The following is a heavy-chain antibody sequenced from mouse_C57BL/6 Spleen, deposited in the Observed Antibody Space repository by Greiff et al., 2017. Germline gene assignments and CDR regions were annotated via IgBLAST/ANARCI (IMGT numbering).Heavy chain of an antibody. CDR2: INYDGSST. D-gene: IGHD1-1*01. CDR3: ARDYGSSYDWYFDV. V-gene: IGHV5-16*01. J-gene: IGHJ1*03. Sequence: EVNLVESEGGLVQPGSSMKLSCTASGFTFSDYYMAWVRQVPEKGLEWVANINYDGSSTYYLDSLKSRFIISRDNAKNILYLQMSSLKSEDTATYYCARDYGSSYDWYFDVWGTGTTVTVSS. CDR1: GFTFSDYY.